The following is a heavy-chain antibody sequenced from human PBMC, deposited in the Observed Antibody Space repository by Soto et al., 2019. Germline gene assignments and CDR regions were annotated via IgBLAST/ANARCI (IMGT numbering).Heavy chain of an antibody. CDR3: ARVVGNWFDA. CDR2: IYNSGST. J-gene: IGHJ5*02. V-gene: IGHV4-59*01. Sequence: QVQLQESGPGLVKPSETLSLSCTVSGVSFSNYYWTWIRQPPGKGLEWIGFIYNSGSTIYNPSLKSRVTMXXDTSKNQFSLNLSSVTAADTAVYYCARVVGNWFDAWGQGNLVTVSS. CDR1: GVSFSNYY.